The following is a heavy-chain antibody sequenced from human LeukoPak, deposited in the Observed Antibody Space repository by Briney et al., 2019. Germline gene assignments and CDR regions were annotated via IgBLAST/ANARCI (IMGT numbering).Heavy chain of an antibody. CDR2: INPSGGST. Sequence: ASVKVSCKASGYTFTSYYMHWVRQAPGLGLEWMGIINPSGGSTSYAQKFQGRVTMTRDMSTSTVYMELSSLRSEDTAVYYCARSRSLNWFDPWGQGTLVTVSS. CDR1: GYTFTSYY. J-gene: IGHJ5*02. CDR3: ARSRSLNWFDP. V-gene: IGHV1-46*01.